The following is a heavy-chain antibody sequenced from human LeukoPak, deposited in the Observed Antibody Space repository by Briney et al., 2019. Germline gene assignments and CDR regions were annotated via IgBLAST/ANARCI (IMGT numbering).Heavy chain of an antibody. Sequence: GGSLRLSCAASGFTVSSNYMSWVRQAPGKGLEWVSVIYSGGSTYYADSVKGRFTISRDNSKNTLYLQMNSLRAEDTAVYYCARDSSSTFVYYFDYWGQGTLVTVSS. J-gene: IGHJ4*02. CDR1: GFTVSSNY. D-gene: IGHD6-6*01. CDR2: IYSGGST. V-gene: IGHV3-53*01. CDR3: ARDSSSTFVYYFDY.